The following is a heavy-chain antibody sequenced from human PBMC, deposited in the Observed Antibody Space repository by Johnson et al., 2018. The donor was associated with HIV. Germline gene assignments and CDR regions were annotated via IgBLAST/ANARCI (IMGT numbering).Heavy chain of an antibody. Sequence: QVQLVESGGGVVQPGRSLRLSCAASGFTFSNFAMHWVRQAPGKGLEWVVVISYDGSNKYFADSVKGRFTISRDNSKNSLYLQMNSLRAEDTAVYYCAKCIWGSSLIDAFDIWGQGTMVTVSS. V-gene: IGHV3-30*04. CDR1: GFTFSNFA. D-gene: IGHD6-13*01. J-gene: IGHJ3*02. CDR3: AKCIWGSSLIDAFDI. CDR2: ISYDGSNK.